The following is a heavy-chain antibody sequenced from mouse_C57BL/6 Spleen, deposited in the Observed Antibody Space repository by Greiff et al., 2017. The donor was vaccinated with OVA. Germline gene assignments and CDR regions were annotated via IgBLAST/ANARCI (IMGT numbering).Heavy chain of an antibody. J-gene: IGHJ4*01. CDR3: ARAGLGYYAMDY. CDR1: GYSITSGYY. V-gene: IGHV3-6*01. Sequence: DSGPGLVKPSQSLSLTCSVTGYSITSGYYWNWIRQFPGNKLEWMGYISYDGSNNYNPSLKNRISITRDTSKNQFFLKLNSVTTEDTATYYCARAGLGYYAMDYWGQGTSVTVSS. CDR2: ISYDGSN.